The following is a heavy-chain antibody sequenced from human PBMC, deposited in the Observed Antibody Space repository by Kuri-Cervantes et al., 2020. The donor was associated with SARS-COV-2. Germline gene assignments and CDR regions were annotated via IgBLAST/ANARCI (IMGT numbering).Heavy chain of an antibody. D-gene: IGHD3-9*01. V-gene: IGHV3-30*03. CDR3: ASLGERPQYYDILTGYYMKKPLDKGY. Sequence: GESLKISCAASGFTFSSYGMHWVRQAPGKGLEWVAVISYDGSNKYYADSVKGRFTVSRDNSKNTLYLQMNSLRAEDTAVYYCASLGERPQYYDILTGYYMKKPLDKGYWGQGTLVTVSS. CDR1: GFTFSSYG. CDR2: ISYDGSNK. J-gene: IGHJ4*02.